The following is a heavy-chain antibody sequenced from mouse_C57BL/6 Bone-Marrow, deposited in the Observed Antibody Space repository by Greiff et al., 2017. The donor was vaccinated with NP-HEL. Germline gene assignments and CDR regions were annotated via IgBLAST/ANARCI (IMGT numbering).Heavy chain of an antibody. D-gene: IGHD2-12*01. V-gene: IGHV1-53*01. Sequence: QVQLQQPGTELVKPGTSVKLSCKSSGYTFTSYWMHWVKQRPGQGLEWIGNINPSNGGTNYNEKFKSKATLTVDTSSSTAYMQLRSLTSEDSAVYYCARMDDDDWYFDVWGTGTTVTVSS. CDR3: ARMDDDDWYFDV. J-gene: IGHJ1*03. CDR2: INPSNGGT. CDR1: GYTFTSYW.